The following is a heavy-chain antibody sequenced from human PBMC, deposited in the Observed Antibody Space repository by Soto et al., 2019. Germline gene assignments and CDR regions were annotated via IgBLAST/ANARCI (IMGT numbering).Heavy chain of an antibody. CDR1: GFTFSDYY. J-gene: IGHJ3*02. V-gene: IGHV3-11*01. Sequence: GGSLRLSCAASGFTFSDYYMSWIRQAPGKGLEWVSYISSSGSTIYYADSVKGRFTISRVNAKNSLYMQMNSLRAEDTAVSYCARGWKVWGLEAFDIWGQGTMVTVSS. CDR3: ARGWKVWGLEAFDI. D-gene: IGHD3-16*01. CDR2: ISSSGSTI.